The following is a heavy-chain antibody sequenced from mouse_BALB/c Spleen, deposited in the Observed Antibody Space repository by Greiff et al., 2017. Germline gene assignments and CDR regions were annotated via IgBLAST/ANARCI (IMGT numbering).Heavy chain of an antibody. CDR2: IDPENGNT. CDR1: GFNIKDYY. V-gene: IGHV14-1*02. CDR3: ARDGYGGRRVDY. D-gene: IGHD2-2*01. Sequence: VQLQQSGAELVRPGALVKLSCKASGFNIKDYYMHWVKQRPEQGLEWIGWIDPENGNTIYDPKFQGKASITADTSSNTAYLQLSSLTSEDTAVYYCARDGYGGRRVDYWGQGTTLTVSS. J-gene: IGHJ2*01.